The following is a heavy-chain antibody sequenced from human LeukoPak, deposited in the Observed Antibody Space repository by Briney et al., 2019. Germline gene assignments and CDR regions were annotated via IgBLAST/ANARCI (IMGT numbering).Heavy chain of an antibody. CDR2: MNPNSGNR. CDR3: ARGGCSTITCFLFDS. D-gene: IGHD2-2*01. V-gene: IGHV1-8*01. J-gene: IGHJ4*02. CDR1: GYTFTNSD. Sequence: ASVKVSCKAFGYTFTNSDINWVRQAPGQGLEWMGWMNPNSGNRGYAQKFQGRVSVTRDTSINTAYMELSGLKSEDTAVYYCARGGCSTITCFLFDSWGQGTLVTVSS.